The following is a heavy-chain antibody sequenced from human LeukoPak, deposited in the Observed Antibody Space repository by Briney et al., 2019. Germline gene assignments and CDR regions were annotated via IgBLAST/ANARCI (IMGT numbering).Heavy chain of an antibody. D-gene: IGHD3-16*01. CDR3: AIDTVYYDPPSY. CDR2: SDPENGKT. J-gene: IGHJ4*01. CDR1: GYIFIEVS. V-gene: IGHV1-24*01. Sequence: ASVTVSCKVAGYIFIEVSMHWVRQPPGKGLEWMGGSDPENGKTVYAQNFQGRVTMTEDTSTDTAYMELTSLTSDDTAIYYCAIDTVYYDPPSYWGQGTLVTVSS.